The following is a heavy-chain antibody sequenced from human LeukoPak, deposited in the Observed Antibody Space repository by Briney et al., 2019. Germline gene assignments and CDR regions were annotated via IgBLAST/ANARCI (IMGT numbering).Heavy chain of an antibody. D-gene: IGHD6-19*01. CDR3: ARRTGYSSGWYVSSGAFDI. J-gene: IGHJ3*02. CDR1: GFTFSSYA. CDR2: ISSNGGST. V-gene: IGHV3-64*01. Sequence: GGSLRLSCAASGFTFSSYAMHWVRQAPGKGLEYVSAISSNGGSTYYANSVKGRFTISRDNSKNTLYLQMGSLRAEDMAVYYCARRTGYSSGWYVSSGAFDIWGQGTMVTVSS.